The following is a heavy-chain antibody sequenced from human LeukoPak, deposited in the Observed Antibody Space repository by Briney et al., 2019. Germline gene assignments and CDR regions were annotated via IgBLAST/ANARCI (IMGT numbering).Heavy chain of an antibody. V-gene: IGHV1-2*02. CDR3: ARVRYRLAETYIDY. D-gene: IGHD3-16*01. CDR2: IIPNSGDT. J-gene: IGHJ4*02. Sequence: ASVKVSCKASGGTFSSYAISWVRQAPGQGLEWMGGIIPNSGDTNYAQKFQGRVTMTRDTSISTAYMELSRLRSDDTAVYYCARVRYRLAETYIDYWGQGTLVTVSS. CDR1: GGTFSSYA.